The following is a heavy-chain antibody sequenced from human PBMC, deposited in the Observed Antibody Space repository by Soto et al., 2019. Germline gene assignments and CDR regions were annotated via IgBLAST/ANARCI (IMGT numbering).Heavy chain of an antibody. V-gene: IGHV3-30*18. J-gene: IGHJ4*02. CDR3: TKQAPTSMIVVVTRYFSDY. CDR1: GFTFSSYG. CDR2: ISYDGSNK. D-gene: IGHD3-22*01. Sequence: PGGSLRLSCAASGFTFSSYGMHWVRQAPGKGLEWVAVISYDGSNKYYADSVKGRFTISRDNSKNTLYLQMNSLRAEDTDVYYCTKQAPTSMIVVVTRYFSDYSGQGT.